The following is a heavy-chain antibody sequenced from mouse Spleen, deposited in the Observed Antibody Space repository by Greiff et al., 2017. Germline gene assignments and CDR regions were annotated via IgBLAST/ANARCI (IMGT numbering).Heavy chain of an antibody. CDR1: GFTFSSYA. J-gene: IGHJ4*01. V-gene: IGHV5-6-2*01. CDR2: INSNGGST. Sequence: EVQLVESGGGLVKPGGSLKLSCAASGFTFSSYAMSWVRQTPEKRLEWVAAINSNGGSTYYPDTVKDRFTISRDNAKNTLYLQMSSLRSEDTALYYCAVYYGDFYAMDYRGQGTSVTVSS. D-gene: IGHD2-13*01. CDR3: AVYYGDFYAMDY.